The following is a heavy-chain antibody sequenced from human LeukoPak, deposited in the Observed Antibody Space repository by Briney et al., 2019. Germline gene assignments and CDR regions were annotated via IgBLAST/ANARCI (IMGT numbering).Heavy chain of an antibody. CDR3: ARVVIYCSGGSCHDASDI. D-gene: IGHD2-15*01. CDR1: GYTFTSYY. J-gene: IGHJ3*02. CDR2: INSSGSY. V-gene: IGHV1-46*01. Sequence: ASVKVSCKASGYTFTSYYMHWVRRAPGQGLEWLGIINSSGSYYAQKFQGRVTMTRDTSTSTVYMELSSLRSEDTAVYYCARVVIYCSGGSCHDASDIWGQGTMVTVSS.